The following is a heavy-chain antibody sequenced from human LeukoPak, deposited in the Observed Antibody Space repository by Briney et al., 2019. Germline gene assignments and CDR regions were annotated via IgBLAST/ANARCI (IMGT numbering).Heavy chain of an antibody. J-gene: IGHJ4*02. CDR2: IKQDGSEK. CDR1: GFTFSSYW. Sequence: GGSLRLSCAASGFTFSSYWMSWVRQAPGKGLKWVANIKQDGSEKYYVDSVKGRFTISRDNAKNSLYLQMNSLRAEDTAVYYCARVAGGSGWYYFDYWGQGTLVTVSS. CDR3: ARVAGGSGWYYFDY. V-gene: IGHV3-7*01. D-gene: IGHD6-19*01.